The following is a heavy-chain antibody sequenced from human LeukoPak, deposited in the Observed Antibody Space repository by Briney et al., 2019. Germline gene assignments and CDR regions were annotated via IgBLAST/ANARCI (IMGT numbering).Heavy chain of an antibody. V-gene: IGHV3-9*01. CDR2: ISWNSGII. Sequence: PGGSLRLSCAASGFTFHDYAIHWVRQGPGKGLEWVSGISWNSGIIGYAESVKGRFTISRDNAKNTLYLQMNSLRAEDTAVYYCARDWFHAIDYWGQGTLVTVSS. J-gene: IGHJ4*02. D-gene: IGHD2/OR15-2a*01. CDR1: GFTFHDYA. CDR3: ARDWFHAIDY.